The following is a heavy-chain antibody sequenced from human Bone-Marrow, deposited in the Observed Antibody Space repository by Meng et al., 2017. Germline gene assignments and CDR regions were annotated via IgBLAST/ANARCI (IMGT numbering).Heavy chain of an antibody. CDR2: IWYDGSNK. D-gene: IGHD3-10*01. V-gene: IGHV3-33*01. J-gene: IGHJ4*02. CDR1: GFTFSSYG. CDR3: ARDQGPYYYGSGIIYPLDY. Sequence: GESLKISCAASGFTFSSYGMHWVRQAPGKGLEWVAVIWYDGSNKYYADSVKGRFTISRDNSKNTLYLQMNSLRAEDTAVYYCARDQGPYYYGSGIIYPLDYWGQGTRVTGAS.